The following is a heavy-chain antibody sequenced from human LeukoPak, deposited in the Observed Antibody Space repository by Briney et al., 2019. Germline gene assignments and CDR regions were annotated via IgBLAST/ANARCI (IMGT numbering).Heavy chain of an antibody. CDR1: GYRLTNNW. CDR2: IYPGDSDT. CDR3: ASHYGTQAYYYYYMDV. J-gene: IGHJ6*03. Sequence: GESLKISCQISGYRLTNNWIGWVRQVPGKGLEWMGLIYPGDSDTRYSPSFQGQVTISADKSISTAYLQWSSLKASDTAMYYCASHYGTQAYYYYYMDVWGKGTTVTVSS. V-gene: IGHV5-51*01. D-gene: IGHD3-10*01.